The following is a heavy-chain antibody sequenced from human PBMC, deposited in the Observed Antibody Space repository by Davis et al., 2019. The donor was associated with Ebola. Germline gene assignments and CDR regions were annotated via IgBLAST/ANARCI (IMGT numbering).Heavy chain of an antibody. J-gene: IGHJ4*02. Sequence: ASVKVSCKASGYTFTSYGISWVRQAPGQGLEWMGWISAYNGNTNYAQKLQGRVTITADKSTSTAYMELSSLRSEDTAVYYCARLWWERDYWGQGTLVTVSS. CDR1: GYTFTSYG. CDR2: ISAYNGNT. V-gene: IGHV1-18*04. D-gene: IGHD1-26*01. CDR3: ARLWWERDY.